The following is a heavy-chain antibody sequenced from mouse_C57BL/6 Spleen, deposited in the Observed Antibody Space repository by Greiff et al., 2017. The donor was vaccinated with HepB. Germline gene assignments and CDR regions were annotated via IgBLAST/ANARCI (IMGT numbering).Heavy chain of an antibody. Sequence: VQLQHSDAELVKPGASVKISCKVSGYTFTDHTIHWMKQRPEQGLEWIGYIYPRDGSTKYNEKFKGKATLTADKSSSTAYMQLNSLTSEDSAVYCCARNLDYGSSYWYFDVWGTGTTVTVSS. D-gene: IGHD1-1*01. V-gene: IGHV1-78*01. J-gene: IGHJ1*03. CDR1: GYTFTDHT. CDR3: ARNLDYGSSYWYFDV. CDR2: IYPRDGST.